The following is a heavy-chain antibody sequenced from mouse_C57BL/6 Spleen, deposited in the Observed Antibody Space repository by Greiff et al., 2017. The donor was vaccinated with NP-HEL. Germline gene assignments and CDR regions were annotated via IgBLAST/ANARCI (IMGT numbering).Heavy chain of an antibody. Sequence: VQLQQSGPGLVAPSQSLSITCTVSGFSLTSYAISWVRQPPGKGLEWLGVIWTGGGTNYNSALKSRLSISKDNSKSQVFLKMNSLQTDDTARYYCARSYYDYDAYAMDYWGQGTSVTVSS. CDR2: IWTGGGT. CDR1: GFSLTSYA. D-gene: IGHD2-4*01. CDR3: ARSYYDYDAYAMDY. V-gene: IGHV2-9-1*01. J-gene: IGHJ4*01.